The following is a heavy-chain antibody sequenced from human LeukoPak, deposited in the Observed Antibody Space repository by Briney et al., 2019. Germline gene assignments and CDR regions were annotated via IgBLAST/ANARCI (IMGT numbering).Heavy chain of an antibody. CDR1: GGSINNYY. CDR2: IYYSGNT. V-gene: IGHV4-59*01. J-gene: IGHJ3*02. CDR3: ARDNRLDYSNNDAFDI. Sequence: SETLSLTCIASGGSINNYYWSWIRQPPGKGLEWIGYIYYSGNTYYNPSLKSRITISVATSKNQFSLELNSVTAADTAVYYCARDNRLDYSNNDAFDIWGQGTMVTVSS. D-gene: IGHD4-11*01.